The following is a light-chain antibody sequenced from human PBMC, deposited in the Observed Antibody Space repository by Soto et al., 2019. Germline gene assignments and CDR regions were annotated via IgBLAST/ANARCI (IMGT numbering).Light chain of an antibody. CDR3: QQYNKWPPIT. V-gene: IGKV3-15*01. Sequence: EVVLTQSPATLSVSPGERATLSCRASQSVSFKLAWYQQKPGQAPRLLIYDTSTRATGIPARFSGSGSGTEFTLTISSLQSEDFAVYYCQQYNKWPPITVGQGTRLEVK. CDR2: DTS. CDR1: QSVSFK. J-gene: IGKJ5*01.